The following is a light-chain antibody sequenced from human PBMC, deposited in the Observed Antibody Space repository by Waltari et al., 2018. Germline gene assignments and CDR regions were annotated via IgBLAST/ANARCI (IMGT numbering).Light chain of an antibody. CDR2: GAS. Sequence: EIVMTQSPAPLSVFPGERATLSCRASQSIRSNLAWYQHKPGQAPRLLIYGASTRATGIPARFSGSGSGTEFTLTISSLQSEDFAVYFCQQYDNWLGTFGQGTKVEIK. CDR1: QSIRSN. V-gene: IGKV3-15*01. CDR3: QQYDNWLGT. J-gene: IGKJ1*01.